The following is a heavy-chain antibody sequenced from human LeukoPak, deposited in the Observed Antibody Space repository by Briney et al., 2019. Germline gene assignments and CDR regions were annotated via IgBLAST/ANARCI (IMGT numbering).Heavy chain of an antibody. V-gene: IGHV3-48*04. CDR1: GFTFSSYS. D-gene: IGHD3-10*01. CDR3: ARDLPAVRGGDYFDY. CDR2: ISSSSSTI. Sequence: GGSLRLSCAASGFTFSSYSMNWVRQAPGKGLEWVSYISSSSSTIYYADSVKGRFTISRDNAKNSLYLQMNSLRAEDTAVYYCARDLPAVRGGDYFDYWGQGTLVTVSS. J-gene: IGHJ4*02.